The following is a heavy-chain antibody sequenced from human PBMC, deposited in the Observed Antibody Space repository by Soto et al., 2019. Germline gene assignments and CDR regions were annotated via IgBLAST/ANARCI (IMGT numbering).Heavy chain of an antibody. CDR1: GFAFTSYE. CDR2: IKSGGNTK. D-gene: IGHD5-12*01. Sequence: GGALRLSCAASGFAFTSYEMDWVRQAPGQGLEWVANIKSGGNTKFYVDSVKGRFTISRDDAKNSLYLDMNSLGAEDTAGYYCVKEKSVMYSGYDAFDVWGQGTMVTVS. V-gene: IGHV3-48*03. CDR3: VKEKSVMYSGYDAFDV. J-gene: IGHJ3*01.